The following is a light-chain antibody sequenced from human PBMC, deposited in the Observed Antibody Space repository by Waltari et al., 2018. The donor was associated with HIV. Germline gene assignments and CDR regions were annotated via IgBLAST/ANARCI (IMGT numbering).Light chain of an antibody. Sequence: QSALTQPPSASGSPGQSVTISCSGTSSDVGGYDYVSWYQQHPGKAPKLMIYEVSKRPSGVPDRVSGSKAGNTASLTVSGLQAEDEADYYCSSHAGSNNYVCGTGTKVTVL. CDR3: SSHAGSNNYV. V-gene: IGLV2-8*01. CDR1: SSDVGGYDY. CDR2: EVS. J-gene: IGLJ1*01.